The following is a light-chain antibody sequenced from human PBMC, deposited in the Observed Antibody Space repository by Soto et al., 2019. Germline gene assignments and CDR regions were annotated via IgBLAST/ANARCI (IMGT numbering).Light chain of an antibody. J-gene: IGLJ1*01. Sequence: QSALTQPAPVSGSPGQSITISCTGTSSDVGAYEYVSWYQQHPGKAPKLLIYDVSNRPSGVSTRFSGSKSGNTASLTISGLQAEDEGDYYCTSYTTRRLYVFGSGTKLTVL. CDR2: DVS. CDR1: SSDVGAYEY. V-gene: IGLV2-14*03. CDR3: TSYTTRRLYV.